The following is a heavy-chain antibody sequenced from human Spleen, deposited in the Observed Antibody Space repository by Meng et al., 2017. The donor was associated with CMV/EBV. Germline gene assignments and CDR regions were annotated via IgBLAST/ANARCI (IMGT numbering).Heavy chain of an antibody. Sequence: GESLKISCAASGFTFSSYAMSWVRQAPGKGLEWVSAISGSGGSTYYADSVKGRFTISRDNSKNTLYLQMNSLRAEDTAVYYCARDSSLYCSSTSCYVPDYWGQGTLVTVSS. J-gene: IGHJ4*02. D-gene: IGHD2-2*01. CDR3: ARDSSLYCSSTSCYVPDY. CDR1: GFTFSSYA. CDR2: ISGSGGST. V-gene: IGHV3-23*01.